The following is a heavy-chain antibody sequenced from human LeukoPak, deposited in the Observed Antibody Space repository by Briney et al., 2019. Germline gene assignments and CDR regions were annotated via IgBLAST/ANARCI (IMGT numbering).Heavy chain of an antibody. J-gene: IGHJ4*02. D-gene: IGHD1-26*01. CDR2: ISGSGGST. CDR3: AKNPLRIVGAEGGY. Sequence: GGSLRLSCAASGFTVSSNYMSWVRQAPGKGLEWVSAISGSGGSTYYADSVKGRFTISRDNSKNTLYLQMNSLRAEDTAAYYCAKNPLRIVGAEGGYWGQGTLVTVSS. CDR1: GFTVSSNY. V-gene: IGHV3-23*01.